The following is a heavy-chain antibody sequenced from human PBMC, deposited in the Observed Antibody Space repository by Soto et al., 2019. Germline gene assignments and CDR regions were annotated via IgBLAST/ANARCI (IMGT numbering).Heavy chain of an antibody. Sequence: SETLSLTCTVSGGSISSYYWSWIRQPPGKGLEWIGYIYYSGSTNYNPSLKSRVTISVDTSKNQFSLKLSSVTAADTAVYYCARLYYDFWSGYYTGSIWFDPWGQGTLVTVSS. J-gene: IGHJ5*02. CDR2: IYYSGST. CDR1: GGSISSYY. D-gene: IGHD3-3*01. CDR3: ARLYYDFWSGYYTGSIWFDP. V-gene: IGHV4-59*01.